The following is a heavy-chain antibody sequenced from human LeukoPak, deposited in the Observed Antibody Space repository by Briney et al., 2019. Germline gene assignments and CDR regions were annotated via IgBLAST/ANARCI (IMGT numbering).Heavy chain of an antibody. CDR3: ARGRYSSGWYDY. CDR1: GGSFSGYY. Sequence: SETLSLTCAVYGGSFSGYYWGWIRQPPGKGLEWIGEINHSGSTNYNPSLKSRVTISVDTSKNQFSLKLSSVTAADTAVYYCARGRYSSGWYDYWGQGTLVTVSS. D-gene: IGHD6-19*01. CDR2: INHSGST. J-gene: IGHJ4*02. V-gene: IGHV4-34*01.